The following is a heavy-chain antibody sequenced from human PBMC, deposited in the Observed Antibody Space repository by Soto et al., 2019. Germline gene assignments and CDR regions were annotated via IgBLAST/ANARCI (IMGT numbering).Heavy chain of an antibody. Sequence: EVQVVESGGGLVQPGRSLRLSCAASVFIFDDYAMHWVRQVPGKGLEWVSGISWNSGNIGDADSVKGRFTISRDNDKKSLYLQMNSLRPEDTAFYYCVKDVDEEFTYFELWGRGTLVTVSS. J-gene: IGHJ2*01. V-gene: IGHV3-9*01. D-gene: IGHD3-9*01. CDR3: VKDVDEEFTYFEL. CDR1: VFIFDDYA. CDR2: ISWNSGNI.